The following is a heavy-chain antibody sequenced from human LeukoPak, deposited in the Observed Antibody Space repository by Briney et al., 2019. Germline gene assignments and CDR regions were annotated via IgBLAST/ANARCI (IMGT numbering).Heavy chain of an antibody. J-gene: IGHJ4*02. CDR2: ISYDGSNK. CDR1: GFTFSSYG. Sequence: GGSLRLSCAASGFTFSSYGMHWVRQAPGKGLEWVAVISYDGSNKYYADSVKGRFTISRDNSKNTLYLQMNSLRAEDTAVYYCAKAVGYSSGLTDYRGQGTLVTVSS. V-gene: IGHV3-30*18. D-gene: IGHD6-19*01. CDR3: AKAVGYSSGLTDY.